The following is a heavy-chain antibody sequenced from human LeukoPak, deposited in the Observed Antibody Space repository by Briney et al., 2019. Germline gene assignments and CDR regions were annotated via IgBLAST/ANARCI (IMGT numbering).Heavy chain of an antibody. CDR2: IYSSGST. J-gene: IGHJ4*02. CDR1: GASISSFH. CDR3: ARKDGDY. V-gene: IGHV4-4*07. Sequence: SETLSLTCTVSGASISSFHWTWIRQPAGKGLEWIGLIYSSGSTIYNPSLKSRVAMLVYMTKNQLSLKLSSVTAADTAMYYCARKDGDYWGQGTLVTVSS.